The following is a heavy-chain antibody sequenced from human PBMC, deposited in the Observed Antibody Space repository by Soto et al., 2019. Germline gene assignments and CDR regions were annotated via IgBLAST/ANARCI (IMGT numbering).Heavy chain of an antibody. J-gene: IGHJ6*02. D-gene: IGHD2-15*01. CDR1: GGNFPSLT. Sequence: SVEGSFQASGGNFPSLTISWVRQAPRQRIEWIGRIIPILGIANYAQKFQGRVTTTADKSTSTAYMELSSLRYEDTAVYYCAREDIVVVVAATPERYYGMDVWGQGTTVTVSS. CDR3: AREDIVVVVAATPERYYGMDV. V-gene: IGHV1-69*04. CDR2: IIPILGIA.